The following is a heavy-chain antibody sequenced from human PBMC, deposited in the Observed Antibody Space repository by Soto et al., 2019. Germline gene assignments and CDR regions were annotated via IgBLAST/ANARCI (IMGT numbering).Heavy chain of an antibody. CDR2: INSDGSST. CDR1: GFTFSSYW. D-gene: IGHD3-10*01. Sequence: GGSLRLSCAASGFTFSSYWMHWVRQAPGKGLVWVSRINSDGSSTSYADSVKGRFTISRDNAKNTLYLQMNSLRAEDTAVYYCARGSHYYGSGSYHDAFDIRGQGTMVTVSS. J-gene: IGHJ3*02. V-gene: IGHV3-74*01. CDR3: ARGSHYYGSGSYHDAFDI.